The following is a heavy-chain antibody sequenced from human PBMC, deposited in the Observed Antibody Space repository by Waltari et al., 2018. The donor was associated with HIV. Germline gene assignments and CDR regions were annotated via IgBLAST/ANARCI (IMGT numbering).Heavy chain of an antibody. J-gene: IGHJ3*02. V-gene: IGHV3-64*02. D-gene: IGHD3-10*01. CDR1: GFNLSSYS. CDR3: ARVGSQGAFDI. Sequence: EVLLVESGEGLVQPGGSLRLSCAASGFNLSSYSMHWVRQSPGRGLEYVSAISYGGGGTTYYADSVKDRFTISRDNSKNTLYLQMGSLRAEDMAVYYCARVGSQGAFDIWGQGTMVTVSS. CDR2: ISYGGGGTT.